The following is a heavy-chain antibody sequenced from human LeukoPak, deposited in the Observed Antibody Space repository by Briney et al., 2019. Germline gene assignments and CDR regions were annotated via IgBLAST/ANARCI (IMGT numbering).Heavy chain of an antibody. V-gene: IGHV3-30-3*01. CDR1: GFTFGSYA. D-gene: IGHD6-19*01. Sequence: GGSLRLSCAASGFTFGSYAIHWVRQAPGKGLEWVAVISYDGNNKYYADSVKGRFTISRDNSKNTLYLQMNSLRAEDTALYYCARPYSSGWYGDFDYWGQGTLVTVSS. CDR3: ARPYSSGWYGDFDY. CDR2: ISYDGNNK. J-gene: IGHJ4*02.